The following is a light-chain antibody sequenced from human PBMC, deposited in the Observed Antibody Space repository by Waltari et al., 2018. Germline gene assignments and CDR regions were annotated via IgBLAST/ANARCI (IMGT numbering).Light chain of an antibody. Sequence: SSELTQDPAVSVALGQTVRITCQGDSLRTYYGSWCLQKPGQAPVLVIYGKTNRPSGIPDRFSASSSGNTASLTITGAQAEDEAHYYCTSRDISGDVVFGGGTKLTVL. J-gene: IGLJ2*01. CDR1: SLRTYY. CDR3: TSRDISGDVV. V-gene: IGLV3-19*01. CDR2: GKT.